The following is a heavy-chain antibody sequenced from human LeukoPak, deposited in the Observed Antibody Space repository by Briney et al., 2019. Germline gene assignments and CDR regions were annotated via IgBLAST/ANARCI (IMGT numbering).Heavy chain of an antibody. CDR2: ITVSGSRI. J-gene: IGHJ4*02. D-gene: IGHD2-21*01. CDR3: ARADSYRFDS. CDR1: GFSFTTYS. Sequence: PGGSLRLSGAASGFSFTTYSMNWVRQAPGKGLEWLSYITVSGSRIYYADSVKGRFTISRDNAENSLYLQMHSLRADDTAVYYCARADSYRFDSWGQGTLVTVSS. V-gene: IGHV3-48*01.